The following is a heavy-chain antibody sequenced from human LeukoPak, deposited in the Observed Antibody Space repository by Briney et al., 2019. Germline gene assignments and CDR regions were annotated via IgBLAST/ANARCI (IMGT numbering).Heavy chain of an antibody. CDR1: GYTFTSYA. CDR3: ARADSSGYPSAFDI. D-gene: IGHD3-22*01. J-gene: IGHJ3*02. CDR2: INAGNGNT. Sequence: VASVKVSCKASGYTFTSYAMHWVRQAPGQRLEWMGWINAGNGNTKYSQKFQGRVTITRDTSASRAYMELSSLRSEDTAVYYCARADSSGYPSAFDIWGQGTMVTVSS. V-gene: IGHV1-3*01.